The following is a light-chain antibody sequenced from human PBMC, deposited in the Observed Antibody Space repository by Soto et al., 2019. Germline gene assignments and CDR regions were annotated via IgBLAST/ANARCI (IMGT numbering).Light chain of an antibody. Sequence: ESVLTQSPGTLSLSPGGRATLSCMAIQSVSNNYLAWYQQKPGQAPRLLIYGASSSATGIPDRFSGSGSGTEFTLTITSLQYEDSAVYYCQEYNYWHPTTFGGGTKVDIK. CDR2: GAS. V-gene: IGKV3D-15*01. J-gene: IGKJ4*01. CDR3: QEYNYWHPTT. CDR1: QSVSNN.